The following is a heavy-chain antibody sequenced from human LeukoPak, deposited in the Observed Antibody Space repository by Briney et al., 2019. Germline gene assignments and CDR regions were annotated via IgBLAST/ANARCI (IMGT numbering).Heavy chain of an antibody. CDR1: GYTFTSYG. V-gene: IGHV1-18*01. CDR3: ARDWGSIKVITDY. J-gene: IGHJ4*02. Sequence: ASVKVSCKATGYTFTSYGIGWVRQAPGQGLEWMGWISSNSDNTNYAQKLQGRVTMTTDTSTSTAYMELRSLRSDDTAVYYCARDWGSIKVITDYWGQGTLVTVSS. D-gene: IGHD3-16*01. CDR2: ISSNSDNT.